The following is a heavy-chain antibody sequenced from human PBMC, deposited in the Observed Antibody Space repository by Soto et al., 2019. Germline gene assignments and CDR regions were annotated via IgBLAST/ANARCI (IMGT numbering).Heavy chain of an antibody. V-gene: IGHV1-69*02. CDR1: GGTFSSYT. J-gene: IGHJ4*02. D-gene: IGHD6-19*01. CDR3: ARVAEEWLGDY. Sequence: SVKVSCKASGGTFSSYTISWVRQAPGQGLEWMGRIIPILGITNYAQKFQGRVTITADKSTSTAYMELRSLRSEDTAVYYCARVAEEWLGDYWGQGTLVTVSS. CDR2: IIPILGIT.